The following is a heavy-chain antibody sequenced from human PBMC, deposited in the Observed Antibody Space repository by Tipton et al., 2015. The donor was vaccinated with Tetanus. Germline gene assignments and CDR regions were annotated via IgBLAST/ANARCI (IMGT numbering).Heavy chain of an antibody. V-gene: IGHV4-61*01. J-gene: IGHJ6*02. CDR1: GGSVSSGSYY. CDR3: ASGSAIRHGLDV. Sequence: TLSLTCTVSGGSVSSGSYYWSWVRQPPGKGLEYIGYILYGKSTHYNPSLKSRLTMSGDPAKNQFSLRLSSVTAADTAVYYCASGSAIRHGLDVWGHGTTVTVYS. CDR2: ILYGKST. D-gene: IGHD2-21*01.